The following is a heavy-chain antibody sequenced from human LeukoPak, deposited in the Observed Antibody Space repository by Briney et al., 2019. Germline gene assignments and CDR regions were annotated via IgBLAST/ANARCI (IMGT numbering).Heavy chain of an antibody. CDR3: ARDVAMAGTEEGGYYFDY. CDR1: GDSVSSNSAA. V-gene: IGHV6-1*01. J-gene: IGHJ4*02. Sequence: SQTLSLTCAISGDSVSSNSAAWNWIRQSPSRGLEWLGRTCYRSKWYNDYAVSVKSRITINPDTSKNQFSLQLNSVTPEDTAVYYCARDVAMAGTEEGGYYFDYWGQGTLVTVSS. CDR2: TCYRSKWYN. D-gene: IGHD6-19*01.